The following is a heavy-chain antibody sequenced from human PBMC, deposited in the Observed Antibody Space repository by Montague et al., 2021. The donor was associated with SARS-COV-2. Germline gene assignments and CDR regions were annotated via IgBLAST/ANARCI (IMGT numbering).Heavy chain of an antibody. D-gene: IGHD3-22*01. CDR2: IYYTGNT. Sequence: SETLSLTCTVSGGSITNNIDYWAWIRQPPGKGLGWIGSIYYTGNTYYXPSLKSRVTMSVVTSKNHFTLKLSSVTAAETAVYYCARLKRYFDSSGSPSAFDFWGQGTKVTVSS. CDR1: GGSITNNIDY. CDR3: ARLKRYFDSSGSPSAFDF. V-gene: IGHV4-39*02. J-gene: IGHJ3*01.